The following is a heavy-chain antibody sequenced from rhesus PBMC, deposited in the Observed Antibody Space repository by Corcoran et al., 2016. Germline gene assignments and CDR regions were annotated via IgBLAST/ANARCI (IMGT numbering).Heavy chain of an antibody. CDR2: INGNSGTT. J-gene: IGHJ4*01. Sequence: QVQLQESGPGLVKASETLTLTCAVSGGSISGNYWSWTRQPPGQGLEWIGQINGNSGTTDYKPSLKSRVTISKDASKNQFSLKLSSVTAADTAVYYCAKHTGFSFAYWGRGVPVTVSS. D-gene: IGHD3-3*01. V-gene: IGHV4-80*01. CDR3: AKHTGFSFAY. CDR1: GGSISGNY.